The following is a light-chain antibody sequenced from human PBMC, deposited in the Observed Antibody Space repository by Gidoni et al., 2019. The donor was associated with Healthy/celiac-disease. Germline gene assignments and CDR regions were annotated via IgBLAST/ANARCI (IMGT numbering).Light chain of an antibody. CDR1: QDISNY. CDR3: QQYDNLPFT. V-gene: IGKV1-33*01. J-gene: IGKJ3*01. Sequence: DVKMTQSPSSLSASVGDRVTITCQASQDISNYLNWYQQKPGKAPKLLIYAASNVETGVPSRFSGSGSGTDFTFTIISLQPEDIATYYCQQYDNLPFTFGPGTKVDIK. CDR2: AAS.